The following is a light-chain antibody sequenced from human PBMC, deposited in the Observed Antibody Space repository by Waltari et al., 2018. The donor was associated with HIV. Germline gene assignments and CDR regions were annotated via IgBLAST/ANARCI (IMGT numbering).Light chain of an antibody. Sequence: QSALTQPASVSGSPGQSITISCDLPDYPYVSWYQRHPGKAPKVIIYEVTNRPSGLSNRFSGSKSGNTATLTISGLQPEDEADYFCTSYISGTSPVFGRGTRVTVL. CDR2: EVT. CDR1: DLPDYPY. V-gene: IGLV2-14*01. J-gene: IGLJ2*01. CDR3: TSYISGTSPV.